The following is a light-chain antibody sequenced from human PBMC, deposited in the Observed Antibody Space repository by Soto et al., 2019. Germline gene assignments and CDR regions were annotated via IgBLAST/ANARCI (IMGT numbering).Light chain of an antibody. J-gene: IGKJ5*01. V-gene: IGKV3D-15*01. CDR2: AAS. CDR1: QSVSSSY. Sequence: EIVMTQSPAALSVSPGETATLSCRAGQSVSSSYLAWYQQKPGQAPRLLIYAASSRATGIPDRFSGSGSGTEFTLTISSLQSEDFAVYYCQQYHHWPPITFGQGTRLEIK. CDR3: QQYHHWPPIT.